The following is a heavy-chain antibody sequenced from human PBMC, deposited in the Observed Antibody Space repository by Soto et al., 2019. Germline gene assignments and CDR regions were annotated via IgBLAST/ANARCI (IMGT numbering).Heavy chain of an antibody. CDR2: INPNSGGT. D-gene: IGHD1-1*01. Sequence: GDSVQVSFQDTGCTFSDYYIHWLRQSPGQGLEWMGWINPNSGGTKYAPKFQGGVTMTRDTSITTAYMELSRLRSGDTAVYYCAREPATAKPEGVDFWGQGTLVTVSS. J-gene: IGHJ4*02. CDR1: GCTFSDYY. CDR3: AREPATAKPEGVDF. V-gene: IGHV1-2*02.